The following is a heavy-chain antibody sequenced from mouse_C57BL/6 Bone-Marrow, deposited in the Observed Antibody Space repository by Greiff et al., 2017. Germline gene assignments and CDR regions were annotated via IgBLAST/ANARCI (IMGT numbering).Heavy chain of an antibody. V-gene: IGHV1-19*01. CDR3: ARSATTVVAPMDY. D-gene: IGHD1-1*01. CDR1: GYTFTDYY. J-gene: IGHJ4*01. Sequence: VQLQQSGPVLVKPGASVKMSCKASGYTFTDYYMNWVKQSHGKSLEWIGVINPYNGGTSYNQKFKGKATLTVDKSSSTAYMELNSLTSEDSAVYYCARSATTVVAPMDYWGQGTSVTVSS. CDR2: INPYNGGT.